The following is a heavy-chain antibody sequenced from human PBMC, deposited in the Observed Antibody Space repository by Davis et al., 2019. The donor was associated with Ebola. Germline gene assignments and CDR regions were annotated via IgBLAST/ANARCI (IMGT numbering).Heavy chain of an antibody. CDR3: ARGAWHGGWFDP. V-gene: IGHV4-30-2*01. D-gene: IGHD4-23*01. CDR2: IYHSGST. J-gene: IGHJ5*02. CDR1: GGSISSGGYS. Sequence: PSETLSLTCGVSGGSISSGGYSWSWIRQPAGKGLEWIGYIYHSGSTQYNPSLKSRVPISVDTSKNQFSLKLNSVTAADTAVYYCARGAWHGGWFDPWGQGTLVTVSS.